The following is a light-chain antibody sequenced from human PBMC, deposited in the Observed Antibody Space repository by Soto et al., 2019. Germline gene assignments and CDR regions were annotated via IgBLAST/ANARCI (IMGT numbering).Light chain of an antibody. V-gene: IGKV3-11*01. CDR1: QSIHTS. Sequence: VLAQSPATLSLSPVEIATFSCRASQSIHTSLAWYQQKPGQPPRLVVYDSTLRANGVPDRFGGSRSGTEFTLTINNLEPEDFAVYYCQQRNVWPPITFGQGTRLEIK. J-gene: IGKJ5*01. CDR3: QQRNVWPPIT. CDR2: DST.